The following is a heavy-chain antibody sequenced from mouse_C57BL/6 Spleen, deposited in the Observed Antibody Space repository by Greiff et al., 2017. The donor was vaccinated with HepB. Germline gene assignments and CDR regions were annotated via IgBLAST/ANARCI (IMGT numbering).Heavy chain of an antibody. D-gene: IGHD1-1*01. J-gene: IGHJ3*01. CDR1: GYSFTGYY. CDR2: INPSTGGT. CDR3: ARTKDGSSPFAY. Sequence: VQLQQSGPELVKPGASVKISCKASGYSFTGYYMNWVKQSPEKSLEWIGEINPSTGGTTYNQKFKAKATLTVDKSSSTAYMQLKSLTSEDSAVYYCARTKDGSSPFAYWGQGTLVTVSA. V-gene: IGHV1-42*01.